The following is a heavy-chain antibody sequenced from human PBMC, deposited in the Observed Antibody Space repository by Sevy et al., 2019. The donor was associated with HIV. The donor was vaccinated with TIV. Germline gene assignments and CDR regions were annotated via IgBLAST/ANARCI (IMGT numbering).Heavy chain of an antibody. CDR3: ARDAWYSYTSGHSHFDY. D-gene: IGHD3-22*01. CDR2: ISAYNGNT. V-gene: IGHV1-18*04. CDR1: GYTFTSYG. J-gene: IGHJ4*02. Sequence: ATVKVSCKASGYTFTSYGISWVRQAPGQGLEWMGWISAYNGNTNYAQKLQGRVTMTTDTSTSTAYMDLRSLRSDDTAVYYCARDAWYSYTSGHSHFDYWGQGTLVTVSS.